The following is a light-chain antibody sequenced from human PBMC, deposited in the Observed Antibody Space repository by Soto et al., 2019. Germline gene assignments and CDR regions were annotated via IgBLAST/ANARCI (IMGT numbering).Light chain of an antibody. CDR3: GSYASATRI. V-gene: IGLV2-14*01. Sequence: QSVLTQPASVSGSPGQSITISCTGSNSDIGAYDYVSWYQQHPGKPPTLLIYEVTFRPSGVPNRFSGSKSGNTATLTISGLLTEDEADYYCGSYASATRIFGGGTK. CDR1: NSDIGAYDY. J-gene: IGLJ2*01. CDR2: EVT.